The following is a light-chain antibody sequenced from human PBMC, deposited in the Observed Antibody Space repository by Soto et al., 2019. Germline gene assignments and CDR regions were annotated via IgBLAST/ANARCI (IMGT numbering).Light chain of an antibody. J-gene: IGKJ3*01. V-gene: IGKV1-5*03. Sequence: DIQMTQSPSTLSASVGDRVSITCRASQTINSWLAWYQQKPGKPPKLLIYKASSLESGVPSRFSGSGSGTEFTLTITSLQPDDFAIYYCQQYDSYPFTFGPGTKVDIK. CDR1: QTINSW. CDR3: QQYDSYPFT. CDR2: KAS.